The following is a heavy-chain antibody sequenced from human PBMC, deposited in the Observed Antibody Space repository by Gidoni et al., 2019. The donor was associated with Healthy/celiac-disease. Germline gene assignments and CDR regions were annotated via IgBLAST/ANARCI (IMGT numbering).Heavy chain of an antibody. J-gene: IGHJ5*02. CDR2: ISSSSSYI. D-gene: IGHD4-17*01. CDR1: GFTFRSYS. V-gene: IGHV3-21*01. CDR3: ARGGGYGDYVFWFDP. Sequence: VQLVESGGGLVKPGGSLRLSCAASGFTFRSYSMNWVRQAPGKGLEWVSSISSSSSYIYYADSVKGRFTISRENAKNSLYLQMNSLRAEDTAVYYCARGGGYGDYVFWFDPWGQGTLVTVSS.